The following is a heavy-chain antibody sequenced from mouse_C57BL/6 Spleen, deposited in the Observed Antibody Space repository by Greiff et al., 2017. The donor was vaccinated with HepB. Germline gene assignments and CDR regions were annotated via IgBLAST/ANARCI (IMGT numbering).Heavy chain of an antibody. Sequence: QVQLQQSGAELARPGASVKMSCTASGYTFTSYTMHWVKQRPGQGLEWIGYINPSSGYTKYNQKFKDKATLTADKSSSTDYMQLSSLTSKDSAVYYCARGGGYYGFDYWGQGTTLTVSS. CDR3: ARGGGYYGFDY. CDR2: INPSSGYT. CDR1: GYTFTSYT. D-gene: IGHD2-3*01. V-gene: IGHV1-4*01. J-gene: IGHJ2*01.